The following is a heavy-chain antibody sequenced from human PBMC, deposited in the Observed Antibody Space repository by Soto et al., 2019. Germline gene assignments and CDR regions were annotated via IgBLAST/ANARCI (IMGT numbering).Heavy chain of an antibody. CDR3: ARSVGPLDY. CDR2: ITSTSSPI. CDR1: GFTFSPYS. J-gene: IGHJ4*02. V-gene: IGHV3-48*02. D-gene: IGHD3-16*01. Sequence: GSLRLSCAASGFTFSPYSMNWVRQAPGKGLEWIAYITSTSSPIHYADSVQGRFTISRDNARNSVHLQMNSLRDEDSAVYYCARSVGPLDYWGQGTLVTVSS.